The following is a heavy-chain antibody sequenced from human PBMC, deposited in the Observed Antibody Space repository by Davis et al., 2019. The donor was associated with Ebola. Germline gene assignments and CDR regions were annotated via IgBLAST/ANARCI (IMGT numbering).Heavy chain of an antibody. D-gene: IGHD2-15*01. CDR1: GYSTSSGYY. J-gene: IGHJ4*02. CDR3: ASRRATLDY. CDR2: IYHSGST. V-gene: IGHV4-38-2*02. Sequence: PSETLSLTCTVSGYSTSSGYYWGWIRQPPGKGLEWIGSIYHSGSTYYIPSLKSRVSISVDTSKNQFSLKLSSVTAADTAVYYCASRRATLDYWGQGTLVTVPS.